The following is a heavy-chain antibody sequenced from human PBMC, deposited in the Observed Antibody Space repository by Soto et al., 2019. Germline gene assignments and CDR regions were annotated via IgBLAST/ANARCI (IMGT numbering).Heavy chain of an antibody. D-gene: IGHD3-22*01. Sequence: GESLRISCKASGYSFTTYWIGWVRQMPGKGLEWMGIIYPGDSDTRYSPSFQGQVTISADKSISTAYLQWRSLKASDNAMYYCARRGAVVPGDAFDIWGQGTMVTVSS. V-gene: IGHV5-51*01. J-gene: IGHJ3*02. CDR3: ARRGAVVPGDAFDI. CDR1: GYSFTTYW. CDR2: IYPGDSDT.